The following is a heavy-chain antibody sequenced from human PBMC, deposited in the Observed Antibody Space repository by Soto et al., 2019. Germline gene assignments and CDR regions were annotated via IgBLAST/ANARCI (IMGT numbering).Heavy chain of an antibody. V-gene: IGHV1-69*12. Sequence: QVQLVQSGTEVKKPGSSVKVSCKASGGTFSNYAVSWVRQAPGQGLEWMGGIIPIFGAAKYAQKFQGRVTITADESTSTAYMELSSLRSEDTAVYYCARARALTGQWLVMSGWDDYGMNVWGQGTTVNVSS. D-gene: IGHD6-19*01. CDR3: ARARALTGQWLVMSGWDDYGMNV. CDR2: IIPIFGAA. CDR1: GGTFSNYA. J-gene: IGHJ6*02.